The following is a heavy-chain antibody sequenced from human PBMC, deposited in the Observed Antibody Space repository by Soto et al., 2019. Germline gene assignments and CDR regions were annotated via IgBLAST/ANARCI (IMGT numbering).Heavy chain of an antibody. J-gene: IGHJ4*02. CDR2: ISHSSSTI. V-gene: IGHV3-48*02. CDR3: ARDRGWTGYDLEC. D-gene: IGHD5-12*01. Sequence: EVQLVESGGGLVQPGGSLRLSCAASGFTFRTYAMNWVRQVPGKGLEWVSYISHSSSTIYYADSVKGRFTISRDNAKNSLYLQMDSLRDEDTAIYYCARDRGWTGYDLECWGQGTLVTVSS. CDR1: GFTFRTYA.